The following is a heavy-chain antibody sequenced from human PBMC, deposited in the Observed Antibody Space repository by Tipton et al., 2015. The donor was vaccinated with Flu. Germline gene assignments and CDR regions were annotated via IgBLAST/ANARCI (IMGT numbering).Heavy chain of an antibody. J-gene: IGHJ2*01. Sequence: TLSLTCTISGDSISSDYYWGWIRQPPGKGLEWIGNIFRTGNTYRNPSFKSRVTISVDRSKNQFSLKLSSVTAADTAVYYCARPGQNRPDNWYFDLWGRGTLVTVSS. D-gene: IGHD1-14*01. CDR1: GDSISSDYY. CDR2: IFRTGNT. CDR3: ARPGQNRPDNWYFDL. V-gene: IGHV4-38-2*02.